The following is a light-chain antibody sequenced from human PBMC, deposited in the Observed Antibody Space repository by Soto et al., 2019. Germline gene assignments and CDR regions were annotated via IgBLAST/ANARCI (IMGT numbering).Light chain of an antibody. J-gene: IGKJ1*01. CDR1: QSVLSSSNNKNS. Sequence: DIVMTQSPDSLAVSLGERATINCKSSQSVLSSSNNKNSLAWYQQKPGQPPKLLIYWASTRESGVPDRFSGSGYGTDFTLTISSLQAEDVAVYSCQQYYRLPPTFGQGTKVEIK. V-gene: IGKV4-1*01. CDR2: WAS. CDR3: QQYYRLPPT.